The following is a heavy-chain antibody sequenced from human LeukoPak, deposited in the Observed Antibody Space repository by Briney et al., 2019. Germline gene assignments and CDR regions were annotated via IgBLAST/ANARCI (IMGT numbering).Heavy chain of an antibody. Sequence: SETLPLTCAVYGGSFSGYYWSWIRQPPGKGLEWIGEINHSGSTNYNPSLKSRVTISVDTSKNQFSLKLSSVTAADTAVYYCARGYSSSSWFDPWGQGTLVTVSS. CDR2: INHSGST. CDR3: ARGYSSSSWFDP. CDR1: GGSFSGYY. D-gene: IGHD6-6*01. V-gene: IGHV4-34*01. J-gene: IGHJ5*02.